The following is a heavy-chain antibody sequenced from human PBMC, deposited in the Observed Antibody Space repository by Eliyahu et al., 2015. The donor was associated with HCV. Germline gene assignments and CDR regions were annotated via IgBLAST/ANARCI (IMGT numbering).Heavy chain of an antibody. D-gene: IGHD3-22*01. CDR3: ATVDSSGYSRIDY. Sequence: QVQLQQSGPGLVKPSQTLSLTCTVSGXSISXGTYYWSWIRQHPGKGLEWIGYAYYGGSTYYNPSLKSRVTISLDTSKKQFSLKVNSVTAADTAVYYCATVDSSGYSRIDYWGQGTLVTVSS. CDR1: GXSISXGTYY. CDR2: AYYGGST. V-gene: IGHV4-31*03. J-gene: IGHJ4*02.